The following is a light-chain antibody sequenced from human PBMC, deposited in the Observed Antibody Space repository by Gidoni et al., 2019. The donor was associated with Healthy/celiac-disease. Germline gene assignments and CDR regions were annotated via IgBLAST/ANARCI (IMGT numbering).Light chain of an antibody. CDR3: QAWDSSPLYV. V-gene: IGLV3-1*01. J-gene: IGLJ1*01. CDR1: KLGDKY. CDR2: QDS. Sequence: SYELTQPPSVSVSPGQTASITCPGDKLGDKYACWYQQKPGQSPVLVIYQDSKRPSGIPERFSGSNSGNTATLTISGTQAMDEADYYCQAWDSSPLYVFGTGTKVTVL.